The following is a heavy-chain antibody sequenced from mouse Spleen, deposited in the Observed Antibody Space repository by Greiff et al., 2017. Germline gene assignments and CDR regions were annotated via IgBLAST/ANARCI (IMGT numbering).Heavy chain of an antibody. J-gene: IGHJ4*01. CDR2: IRSKSNNYAT. CDR1: GFSFNTYA. CDR3: VRHAPWAMDY. V-gene: IGHV10-1*01. Sequence: EVKLVESGGGLVQPKGSLKLSCAASGFSFNTYAMNWVRQAPGKGLEWVARIRSKSNNYATYYADSVKDRFTISRDDSESMLYLQMNNLKTEDTAMYYCVRHAPWAMDYWGQGTSVTVSS.